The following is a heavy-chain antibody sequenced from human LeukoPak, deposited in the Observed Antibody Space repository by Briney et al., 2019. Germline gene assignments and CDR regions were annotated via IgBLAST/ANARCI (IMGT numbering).Heavy chain of an antibody. CDR3: AEEARSLQTY. Sequence: GGSLRLSCAAYGLMLSSKWMGCVRPAPGEGLEWVANIKEDGTETYYVDSVDGLTTITTDNAKNSLYLKLKSVRAEETDVYYGAEEARSLQTYWGQGTLVTVSS. D-gene: IGHD5-24*01. CDR1: GLMLSSKW. V-gene: IGHV3-7*03. CDR2: IKEDGTET. J-gene: IGHJ4*02.